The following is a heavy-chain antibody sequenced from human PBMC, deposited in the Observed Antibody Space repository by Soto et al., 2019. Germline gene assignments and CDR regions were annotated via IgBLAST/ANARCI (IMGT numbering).Heavy chain of an antibody. J-gene: IGHJ6*03. Sequence: GGSLRLSCADSGFTFSSYSMNWVRQAPGKGLEWVSSISSSSSYIYYVDSVKGRFTISRDNAKNSLYLQMNSLRAEDTAVYYCARDKYYMDVWGKGTTVTVSS. CDR2: ISSSSSYI. V-gene: IGHV3-21*01. CDR3: ARDKYYMDV. CDR1: GFTFSSYS.